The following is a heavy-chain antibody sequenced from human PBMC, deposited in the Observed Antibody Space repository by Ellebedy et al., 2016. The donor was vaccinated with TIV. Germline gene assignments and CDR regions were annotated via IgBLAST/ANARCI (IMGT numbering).Heavy chain of an antibody. Sequence: SVKGRFTISRDNSKNTLHLQMNSLRAEDTAMYYCAKGGFGVGSLLGVESSRGLESWGQGIPVTVSS. V-gene: IGHV3-30*02. D-gene: IGHD3-10*01. J-gene: IGHJ4*02. CDR3: AKGGFGVGSLLGVESSRGLES.